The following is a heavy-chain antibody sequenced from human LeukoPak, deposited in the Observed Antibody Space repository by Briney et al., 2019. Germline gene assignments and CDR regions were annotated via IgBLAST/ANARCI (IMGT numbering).Heavy chain of an antibody. D-gene: IGHD1-1*01. V-gene: IGHV4-59*08. CDR2: IYYSGST. J-gene: IGHJ4*02. CDR1: GGSIGTYY. Sequence: PSETLSLTCTVSGGSIGTYYGSWIRQPPGKGLEWIGNIYYSGSTNYNPSLKSRVSISVDTSKNQYSLKLTSVTARDTAFYYCARGNTWSTSIWGQGTLVIVSS. CDR3: ARGNTWSTSI.